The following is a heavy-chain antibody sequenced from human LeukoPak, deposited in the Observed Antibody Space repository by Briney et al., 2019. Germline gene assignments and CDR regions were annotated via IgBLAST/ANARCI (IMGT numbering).Heavy chain of an antibody. V-gene: IGHV1-69*13. D-gene: IGHD3-10*01. J-gene: IGHJ6*02. Sequence: SVNVSCKASGGTFSSYAISWVRQAPGQGLEWMGGIIPIFGTANYAQKFQGRVTITADESTSTAYMELGSLRSEDTAVYYCARGPVVRGVIPLGPYYYYGMDVWGQGTTVTVSS. CDR2: IIPIFGTA. CDR1: GGTFSSYA. CDR3: ARGPVVRGVIPLGPYYYYGMDV.